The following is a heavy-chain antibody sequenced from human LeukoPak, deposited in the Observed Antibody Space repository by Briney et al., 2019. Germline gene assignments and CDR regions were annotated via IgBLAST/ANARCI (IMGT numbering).Heavy chain of an antibody. Sequence: GGSLRLSCAASGFTVNSYSITWVRQAPGKGLGWVSLSSSKSSSIYYADSVRGRFNNSRDNTKNTLYLQMDSLRADDTAVYYCARRSDNSIDRVVTYGMDVWRQGTTVSV. D-gene: IGHD2-21*02. J-gene: IGHJ6*02. CDR2: SSSKSSSI. CDR3: ARRSDNSIDRVVTYGMDV. CDR1: GFTVNSYS. V-gene: IGHV3-48*04.